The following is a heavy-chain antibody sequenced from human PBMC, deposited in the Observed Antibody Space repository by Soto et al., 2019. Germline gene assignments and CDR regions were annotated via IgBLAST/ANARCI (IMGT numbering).Heavy chain of an antibody. CDR1: GGSISSYY. CDR2: IYYSGST. V-gene: IGHV4-59*01. CDR3: ARGGRSCYDGMDF. J-gene: IGHJ6*02. Sequence: GQPSETLSLTCTVSGGSISSYYWSWIRQPPGKGLEWIGYIYYSGSTNYNPSLKSRVTIAVDTSKNQFSLRWSFLTAADTAVYFGARGGRSCYDGMDFWGQGTRVTVPS. D-gene: IGHD1-26*01.